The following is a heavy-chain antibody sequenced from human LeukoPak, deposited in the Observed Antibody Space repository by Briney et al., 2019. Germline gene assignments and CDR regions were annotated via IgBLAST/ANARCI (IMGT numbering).Heavy chain of an antibody. J-gene: IGHJ4*02. CDR3: ARDDGSGSCFDY. CDR1: GGSISSGAYF. Sequence: SETLSLTCTVTGGSISSGAYFWSWIRQPAGKGLEWIGHIYPSGSTNYNPSLKSRVTISVDTSKNQFSLKLSSVTAADTAVYYCARDDGSGSCFDYWGQGTLVTVSS. D-gene: IGHD3-10*01. CDR2: IYPSGST. V-gene: IGHV4-61*10.